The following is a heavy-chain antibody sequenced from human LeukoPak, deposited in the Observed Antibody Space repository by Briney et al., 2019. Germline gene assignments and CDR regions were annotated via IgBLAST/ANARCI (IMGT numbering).Heavy chain of an antibody. V-gene: IGHV5-51*01. J-gene: IGHJ3*01. D-gene: IGHD3-10*01. Sequence: GESLKISCEAFGYSFTGHWIGWVRQMPGRGLEFMGTIYPGDSDTRYSPSFEGRVSISVDKSINTAYLRWSCLKASDTAMYYCARYGKSGTYSHGFDVWGQGTMVIVSS. CDR1: GYSFTGHW. CDR2: IYPGDSDT. CDR3: ARYGKSGTYSHGFDV.